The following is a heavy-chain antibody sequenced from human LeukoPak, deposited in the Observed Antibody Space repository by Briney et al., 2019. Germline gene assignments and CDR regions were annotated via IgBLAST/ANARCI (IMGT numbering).Heavy chain of an antibody. D-gene: IGHD3-22*01. V-gene: IGHV4-31*03. CDR3: ATDYYDSSGYFDY. CDR1: GGSISSGGYY. J-gene: IGHJ4*02. Sequence: SQTLSLTCTVSGGSISSGGYYWSWIRQHPGKSLEWIGYIYYSGSTYYNPSLKSRVTISVDTSKNQFSLKLSSVTAADTAVYYCATDYYDSSGYFDYWGQGTLVTVSS. CDR2: IYYSGST.